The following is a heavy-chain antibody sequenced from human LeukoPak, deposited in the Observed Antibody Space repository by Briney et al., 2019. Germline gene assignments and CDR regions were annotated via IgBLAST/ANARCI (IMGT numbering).Heavy chain of an antibody. V-gene: IGHV4-39*01. CDR1: GGSIRSSDYY. CDR2: VFFRESA. J-gene: IGHJ4*02. CDR3: ARHVDGFNFGFPRYYFVF. Sequence: SETLSLTCTLSGGSIRSSDYYSAWIRQPPGKGLEWIVNVFFRESAHYTPSRKSQVTISADKSKNQFSLKLSSVPATDTAVYYCARHVDGFNFGFPRYYFVFWGQGALVTVSS. D-gene: IGHD5-18*01.